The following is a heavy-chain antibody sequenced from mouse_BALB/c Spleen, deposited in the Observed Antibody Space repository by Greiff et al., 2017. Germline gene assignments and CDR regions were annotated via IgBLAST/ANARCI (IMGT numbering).Heavy chain of an antibody. D-gene: IGHD2-3*01. CDR2: IYPSDSYT. Sequence: QVQLKQSGAELVRPGASVKLSCKASGYTFTSYWINWVKQRPGQGLEWIGNIYPSDSYTNYNQKFKDKATLTVDKSSSTAYMQLSSPTSEDSAVYYCTSDGGYDGYYVDYWGQGTTLTVSS. V-gene: IGHV1-69*02. J-gene: IGHJ2*01. CDR3: TSDGGYDGYYVDY. CDR1: GYTFTSYW.